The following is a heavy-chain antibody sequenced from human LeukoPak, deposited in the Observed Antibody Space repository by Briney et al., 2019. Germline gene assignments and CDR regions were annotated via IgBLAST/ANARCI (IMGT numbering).Heavy chain of an antibody. J-gene: IGHJ4*02. CDR3: ARDVQTGDRDY. D-gene: IGHD7-27*01. CDR1: GYTFTSYS. CDR2: INPSGGST. V-gene: IGHV1-46*01. Sequence: ASVKVSCKASGYTFTSYSMHWVRQAPGQGLEWMGIINPSGGSTTYAHNFQGRVTMTRDTSTSTVYMELGSLRSEDTAVYYCARDVQTGDRDYWGQGTLVTVSS.